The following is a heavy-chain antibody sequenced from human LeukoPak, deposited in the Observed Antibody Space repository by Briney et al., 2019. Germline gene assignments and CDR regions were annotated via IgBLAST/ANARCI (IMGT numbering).Heavy chain of an antibody. Sequence: QPGGSLRLSCAASGFTFSSYAMHWVRQAPGKGLEWVAVISYDGSNKYYADSVKGRFTISRDNSKNTLYLQMNSLRAEDTAVYYCAKGPVRFYGDYSCCYFDYWGQGTLVTVSS. V-gene: IGHV3-30*04. CDR1: GFTFSSYA. D-gene: IGHD4-17*01. CDR3: AKGPVRFYGDYSCCYFDY. J-gene: IGHJ4*02. CDR2: ISYDGSNK.